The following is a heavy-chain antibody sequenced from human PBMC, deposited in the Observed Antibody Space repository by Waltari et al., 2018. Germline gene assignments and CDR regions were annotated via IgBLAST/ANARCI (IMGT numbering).Heavy chain of an antibody. D-gene: IGHD2-21*02. CDR3: ARAGDIVVVTASHLDY. V-gene: IGHV1-18*01. J-gene: IGHJ4*02. CDR2: ISGYNKRT. Sequence: QVLLVQSGAELKKPGASVQVSCTASGYTFTSYAVGWVRQAPGQGLEWMGWISGYNKRTHYAQRFQGRVTLTSDTTTSTAQMELRSLRSDDTAVYYCARAGDIVVVTASHLDYWGQGTLVTVSS. CDR1: GYTFTSYA.